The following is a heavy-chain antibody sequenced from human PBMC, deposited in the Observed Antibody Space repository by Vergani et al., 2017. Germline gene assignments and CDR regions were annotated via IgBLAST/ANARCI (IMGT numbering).Heavy chain of an antibody. J-gene: IGHJ3*02. V-gene: IGHV1-69*13. Sequence: QVQLVQSGAEVKKPGSSVKVSCKTSGGTFSSYAISWVRQAPGQGLEWMGRIIPIFGTANYAQKFQGRVTITADESTSTAYMELSSLRSEDTAVYYCARGPKRPIQSSGWYLDAFDIWGQGTMVTVSS. CDR2: IIPIFGTA. D-gene: IGHD6-19*01. CDR3: ARGPKRPIQSSGWYLDAFDI. CDR1: GGTFSSYA.